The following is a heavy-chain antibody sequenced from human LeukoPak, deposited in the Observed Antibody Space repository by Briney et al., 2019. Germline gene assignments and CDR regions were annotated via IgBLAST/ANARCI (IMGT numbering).Heavy chain of an antibody. V-gene: IGHV3-30*18. CDR3: AKDRLRLVSTPLDY. CDR1: EFTVSNPY. J-gene: IGHJ4*02. Sequence: PGGSLRLSCAASEFTVSNPYMTWVRQDPGKGLEGVAVISYDGSNKYYAHSVKGRFTISRDNSKNTLYLQMNSLRAEGTAVYYCAKDRLRLVSTPLDYWGQGTLVTVSS. CDR2: ISYDGSNK. D-gene: IGHD6-19*01.